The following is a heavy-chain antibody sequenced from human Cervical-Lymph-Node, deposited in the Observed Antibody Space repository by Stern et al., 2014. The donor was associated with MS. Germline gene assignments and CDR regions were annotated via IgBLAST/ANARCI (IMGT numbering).Heavy chain of an antibody. D-gene: IGHD3-10*01. V-gene: IGHV5-51*01. CDR2: IYPGDPYT. CDR3: ARRSDSITMGRGGALYYYYYGMDV. Sequence: EVQLVESGAEVKKPGESLKISCKGSGYSFTSYWIGWVRQMPGKGLEGMGIIYPGDPYTRYSPAFQGQVTISADKSISTAYLQWSSLKASDTAMYYCARRSDSITMGRGGALYYYYYGMDVWGQGTTVTVSS. J-gene: IGHJ6*02. CDR1: GYSFTSYW.